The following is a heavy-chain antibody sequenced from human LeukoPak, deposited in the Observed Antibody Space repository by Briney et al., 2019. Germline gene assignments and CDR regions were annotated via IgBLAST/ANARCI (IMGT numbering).Heavy chain of an antibody. CDR3: ARLPRLYGSYYYYYYGMDV. D-gene: IGHD3-10*01. J-gene: IGHJ6*02. V-gene: IGHV4-34*01. CDR2: INHSGST. CDR1: GGSFSGYY. Sequence: SETLSLTCAVYGGSFSGYYWSWIRQPPGKGLEWIGEINHSGSTNYNPSLKSRVTISVDTSKNQFSLKLSSVTAADTAVYYCARLPRLYGSYYYYYYGMDVWGQGTTVTVSS.